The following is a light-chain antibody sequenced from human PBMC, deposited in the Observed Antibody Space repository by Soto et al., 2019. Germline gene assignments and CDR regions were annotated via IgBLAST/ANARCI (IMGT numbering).Light chain of an antibody. J-gene: IGLJ3*02. Sequence: QSVLTQPPSASGTPGQRVTISCSGSSSNIGSNYVYWYQQLPGTAPKLRIYGNSHRPSGVPDRFSGSKSGTSASLAISGLQSEDEADYYCAAWDDSLKGYWVFGGGTKLTVL. CDR3: AAWDDSLKGYWV. V-gene: IGLV1-44*01. CDR1: SSNIGSNY. CDR2: GNS.